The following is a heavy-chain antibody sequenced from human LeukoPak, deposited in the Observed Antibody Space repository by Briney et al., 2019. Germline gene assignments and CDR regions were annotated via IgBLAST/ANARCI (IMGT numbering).Heavy chain of an antibody. CDR2: INHSGST. CDR1: GGPFSGPY. J-gene: IGHJ4*02. D-gene: IGHD3-10*01. V-gene: IGHV4-34*01. CDR3: ARGRLELLWFGELLPNYFDY. Sequence: SETLSLTCAVYGGPFSGPYWSWIRKPPGKGLEWIGEINHSGSTNYNPSLKSRVTISVDTYKNQSSLKLSSVTTADTAVYYCARGRLELLWFGELLPNYFDYWGQGTLVTVSS.